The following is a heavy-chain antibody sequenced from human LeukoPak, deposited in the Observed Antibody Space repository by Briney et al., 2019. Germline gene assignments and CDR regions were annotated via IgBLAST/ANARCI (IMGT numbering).Heavy chain of an antibody. D-gene: IGHD6-6*01. Sequence: SETLSLTCTVSGGSITITTYYWGWIRQPPGKGLEWRGSIFYTGITYYNPSLRGRVTISVDTSKNQFSLKLSSVTAADTAVYYCARDGDSSSNFDYWGQGTLVTVSS. CDR3: ARDGDSSSNFDY. V-gene: IGHV4-39*07. CDR1: GGSITITTYY. J-gene: IGHJ4*02. CDR2: IFYTGIT.